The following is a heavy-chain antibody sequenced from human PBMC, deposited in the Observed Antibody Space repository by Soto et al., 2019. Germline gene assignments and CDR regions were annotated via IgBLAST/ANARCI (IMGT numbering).Heavy chain of an antibody. CDR2: ISATGTST. J-gene: IGHJ5*02. D-gene: IGHD4-4*01. CDR3: ARVFYDYSTDSFDP. V-gene: IGHV3-21*01. Sequence: GGSLRLSCAASGFTFSNYAMDWVRQAPGKGLEWVSSISATGTSTHYADSVKGRFTISRDNAKNSLYLQMNSLRAEDTAVYYCARVFYDYSTDSFDPWGQGTLVTVSS. CDR1: GFTFSNYA.